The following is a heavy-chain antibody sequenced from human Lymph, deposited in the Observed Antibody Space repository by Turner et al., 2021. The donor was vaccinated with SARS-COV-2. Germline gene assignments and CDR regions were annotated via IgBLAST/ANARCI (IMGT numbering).Heavy chain of an antibody. V-gene: IGHV4-59*08. Sequence: QVQLQESGPGLVKPSETLSLTCTFSGGSISSYYWSWIRQPPGKGLEWIGYISNSGSTNYNPSLKSRVTISLDTSKNQFSLKLSSVTAADTAVYYCARHGNELGIQLWGQGTLVTVSS. CDR1: GGSISSYY. D-gene: IGHD5-18*01. J-gene: IGHJ4*02. CDR2: ISNSGST. CDR3: ARHGNELGIQL.